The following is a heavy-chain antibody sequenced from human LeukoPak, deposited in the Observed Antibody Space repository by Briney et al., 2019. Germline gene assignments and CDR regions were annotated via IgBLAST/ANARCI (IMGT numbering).Heavy chain of an antibody. CDR1: GFILSRYW. V-gene: IGHV3-7*01. Sequence: GGSLRPSCAGSGFILSRYWMTWVRQATGKGMEWVADIKQDGREQYYVDSVKGRFTISRDNAKNSLYLQMSSLRAEDTAVYYCARVQWLPSNFDYWGQGTLVTVSS. J-gene: IGHJ4*02. CDR3: ARVQWLPSNFDY. CDR2: IKQDGREQ. D-gene: IGHD6-19*01.